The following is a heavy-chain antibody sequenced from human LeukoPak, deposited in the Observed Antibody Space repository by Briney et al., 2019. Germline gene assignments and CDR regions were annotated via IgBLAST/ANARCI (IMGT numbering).Heavy chain of an antibody. CDR3: ARHNGRGPNYFDY. CDR2: IYHSGST. D-gene: IGHD3-10*01. V-gene: IGHV4-30-2*03. CDR1: GGSISSGGYS. J-gene: IGHJ4*02. Sequence: SQTLSLTCAVSGGSISSGGYSWSWIRQPPGKGLEWIGYIYHSGSTYYNPSLKSRVTISVDTSKNQFSLKLSSVTAADTAVYYCARHNGRGPNYFDYWGQGTLVTVST.